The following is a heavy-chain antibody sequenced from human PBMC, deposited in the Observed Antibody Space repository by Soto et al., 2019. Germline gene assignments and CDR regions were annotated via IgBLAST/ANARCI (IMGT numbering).Heavy chain of an antibody. D-gene: IGHD3-22*01. J-gene: IGHJ6*02. V-gene: IGHV3-9*01. CDR3: AKAINYYDSSVSPPPYYYYGMDV. CDR2: ISWNSGSI. CDR1: GFTFDDYA. Sequence: GGSLRLSCAASGFTFDDYAMHWVRQAPGKGLEWVSGISWNSGSIGYADSVKGRFTISRDNAKNSLYLQMNSLRAEDTALYYCAKAINYYDSSVSPPPYYYYGMDVWGQGTTVTVSS.